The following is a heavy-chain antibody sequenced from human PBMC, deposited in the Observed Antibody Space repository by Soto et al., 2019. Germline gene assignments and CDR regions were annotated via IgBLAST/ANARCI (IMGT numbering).Heavy chain of an antibody. J-gene: IGHJ6*02. CDR3: ARGHCSSTSCYFDV. V-gene: IGHV3-33*01. D-gene: IGHD2-2*01. CDR1: GFTFSSYG. CDR2: IWYAGSNK. Sequence: GGSLRLSGAASGFTFSSYGMHWVGQAPGKGLEGVAVIWYAGSNKYYADSVKGRFTISRDNSKNTLYLQMNSLRAEDTAVYYCARGHCSSTSCYFDVWGQGTTVTVSS.